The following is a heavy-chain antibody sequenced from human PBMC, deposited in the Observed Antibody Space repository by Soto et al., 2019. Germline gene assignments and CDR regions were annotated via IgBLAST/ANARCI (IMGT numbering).Heavy chain of an antibody. CDR1: GDSISSYF. CDR3: ARGSEAWFDP. V-gene: IGHV4-59*01. Sequence: SETLSLTCTVSGDSISSYFWSWIRQPPGKGLEWIGYVYSTEITNYNPSLKSRVAMSIDTSKNQFYLKVRSVTAADKAVYYCARGSEAWFDPWGQGTLVTVS. J-gene: IGHJ5*02. CDR2: VYSTEIT.